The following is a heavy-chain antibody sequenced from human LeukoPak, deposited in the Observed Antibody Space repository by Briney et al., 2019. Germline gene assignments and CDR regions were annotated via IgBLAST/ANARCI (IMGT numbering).Heavy chain of an antibody. CDR1: GYTFTSYG. V-gene: IGHV1-18*01. CDR2: ISAYNGNT. CDR3: ARGYAGRIWSGYYFDY. D-gene: IGHD3-3*01. Sequence: ASVKVSCKASGYTFTSYGISWVRQAPGQGLEWMGWISAYNGNTNYAQKLQGRVTMTTDTSTSTAYMELRSLRSDDTAVYYCARGYAGRIWSGYYFDYWGQGTLVTVSS. J-gene: IGHJ4*02.